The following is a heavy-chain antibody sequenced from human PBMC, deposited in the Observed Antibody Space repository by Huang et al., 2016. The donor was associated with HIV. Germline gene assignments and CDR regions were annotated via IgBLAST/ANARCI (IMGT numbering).Heavy chain of an antibody. CDR2: INKDGSIT. V-gene: IGHV3-74*03. D-gene: IGHD2-8*02. CDR3: ARHRSSGGVEEAFDI. CDR1: GFTFSSYW. Sequence: EVQLVESGGGLVQPGGSLRLSCAASGFTFSSYWMHWVRQAPGKGLGGFSRINKDGSITTYADSVKGRITISRDNARNTMYLQMTTLSAGDTAVYYCARHRSSGGVEEAFDIWGPGTLVTVAS. J-gene: IGHJ3*02.